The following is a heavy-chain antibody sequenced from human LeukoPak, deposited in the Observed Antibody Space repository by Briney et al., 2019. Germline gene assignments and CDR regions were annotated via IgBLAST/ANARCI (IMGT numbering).Heavy chain of an antibody. V-gene: IGHV4-30-2*01. D-gene: IGHD6-13*01. CDR1: GGSISIGDYS. CDR2: IYHSGST. CDR3: ASARGSSWFLSFDY. J-gene: IGHJ4*02. Sequence: PSETLSLTCAVSGGSISIGDYSWSWIRQPPGKGLEWIGYIYHSGSTYSNPSLKSRVTISVDRSKNQFSLKLSSVTAADTAVYYCASARGSSWFLSFDYWGQGTLVTVSS.